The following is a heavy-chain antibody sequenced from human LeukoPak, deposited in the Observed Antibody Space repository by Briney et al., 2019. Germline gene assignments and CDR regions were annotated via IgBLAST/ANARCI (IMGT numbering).Heavy chain of an antibody. D-gene: IGHD2-21*02. CDR3: ARADGIVVVTAPLDY. Sequence: SVKVSCKASGGTFSSYAISWVRQAPGQGLEWMGGIIPIFGTANYAQKFQGRVTITADKSASTAYMELSSLRSEDTAVYYCARADGIVVVTAPLDYWGQGTLVTVSS. J-gene: IGHJ4*02. CDR1: GGTFSSYA. CDR2: IIPIFGTA. V-gene: IGHV1-69*06.